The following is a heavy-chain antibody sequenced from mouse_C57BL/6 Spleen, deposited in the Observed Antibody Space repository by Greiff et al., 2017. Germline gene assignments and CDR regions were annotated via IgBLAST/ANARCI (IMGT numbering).Heavy chain of an antibody. J-gene: IGHJ3*01. CDR3: ARLGGNYVSSFAY. D-gene: IGHD2-1*01. CDR1: GYTFTDYY. V-gene: IGHV1-19*01. CDR2: INPYNGGT. Sequence: EVKLMESGPVLVKPGASVKMSCKASGYTFTDYYMNWVKQSHGKSLEWIGVINPYNGGTSYNQKFKGKATLTVDKSSSTAYMELNSLTSEDSAVYYCARLGGNYVSSFAYWGQGTLVTVSA.